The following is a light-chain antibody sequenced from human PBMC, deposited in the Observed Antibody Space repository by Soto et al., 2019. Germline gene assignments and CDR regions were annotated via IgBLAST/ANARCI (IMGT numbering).Light chain of an antibody. Sequence: QSVLTQPPSVSAAPGQKVTISCSGISSNIGNNYVSWYQQLPGTAPKLLIYDDNKRPSGIPDRFSGSKSGTSATLGITGLQTGDEADYYCGTWDSSLSVGVFGGGTQLTVL. CDR1: SSNIGNNY. J-gene: IGLJ2*01. CDR2: DDN. V-gene: IGLV1-51*01. CDR3: GTWDSSLSVGV.